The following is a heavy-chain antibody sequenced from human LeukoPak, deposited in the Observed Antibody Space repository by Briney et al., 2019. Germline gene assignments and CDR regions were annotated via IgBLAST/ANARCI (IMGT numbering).Heavy chain of an antibody. CDR1: GGSISSGGYY. J-gene: IGHJ5*02. CDR2: IYSSGTT. D-gene: IGHD3-10*01. CDR3: ARCQGGYGSGRGWFDP. V-gene: IGHV4-30-4*01. Sequence: PSQTLSLTCTVSGGSISSGGYYWSWVRQPPGKGLEWIGYIYSSGTTYYNPSLKSRVTISIDTSKNQFSLQLSSVTAADTAVYFCARCQGGYGSGRGWFDPCGQGTLVTDSS.